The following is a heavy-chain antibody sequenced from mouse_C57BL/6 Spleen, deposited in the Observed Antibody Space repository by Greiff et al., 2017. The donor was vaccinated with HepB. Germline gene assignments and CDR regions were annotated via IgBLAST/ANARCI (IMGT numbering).Heavy chain of an antibody. V-gene: IGHV1-64*01. J-gene: IGHJ2*01. CDR1: GYTFTSYW. Sequence: VKLQQSGAELVKPGASVKLSCKASGYTFTSYWMHWVKQRPGQGLEWIGMIHPNSGSTNYNEKFKSKATLTVDKSSSTAYMQLSSLTSEDSAVYYCARVGYYFDYWGQGTTLTVSS. CDR3: ARVGYYFDY. CDR2: IHPNSGST.